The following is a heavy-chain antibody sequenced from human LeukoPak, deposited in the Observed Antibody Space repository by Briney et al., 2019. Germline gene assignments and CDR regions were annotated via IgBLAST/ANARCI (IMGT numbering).Heavy chain of an antibody. CDR2: ISWEGQTT. Sequence: GGSLRLSCAASGFTFDDYAMHWVRQAPGKGLEWVALISWEGQTTYYADSVRGRFTISRDNSKNSLYLQMNSLRTEDTAFYYCTRDTDYGSATNYFDSWGQETLVSVSS. CDR3: TRDTDYGSATNYFDS. J-gene: IGHJ4*02. CDR1: GFTFDDYA. V-gene: IGHV3-43*01. D-gene: IGHD3-10*01.